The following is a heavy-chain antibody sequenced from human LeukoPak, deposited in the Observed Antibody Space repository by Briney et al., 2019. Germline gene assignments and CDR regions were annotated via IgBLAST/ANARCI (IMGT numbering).Heavy chain of an antibody. CDR3: ARLAGIVVVPATFDF. Sequence: GESLKISCKGSGYSFSTYWIGWVRQMPGKGLEWMGIIYPGDSDTRYSPSFQGQVTISADKSISTAYLQWSSLKASDTAMYYCARLAGIVVVPATFDFWSQGTLVTVSS. D-gene: IGHD2-2*01. CDR2: IYPGDSDT. CDR1: GYSFSTYW. J-gene: IGHJ4*02. V-gene: IGHV5-51*01.